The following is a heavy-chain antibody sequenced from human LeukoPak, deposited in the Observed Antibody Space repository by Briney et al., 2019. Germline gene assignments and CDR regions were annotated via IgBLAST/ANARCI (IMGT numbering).Heavy chain of an antibody. J-gene: IGHJ4*02. V-gene: IGHV3-21*01. Sequence: GGTLRLSCAASGFIFSRHGMNWVRQAPGKGLEWVSSISSSSSYIYYADSVKGRFTISRDNAKNSLYLQMNSLRAEDTAVYYCARDPIVVVITTSGGYWGQGTLVTVSS. CDR1: GFIFSRHG. CDR2: ISSSSSYI. CDR3: ARDPIVVVITTSGGY. D-gene: IGHD3-22*01.